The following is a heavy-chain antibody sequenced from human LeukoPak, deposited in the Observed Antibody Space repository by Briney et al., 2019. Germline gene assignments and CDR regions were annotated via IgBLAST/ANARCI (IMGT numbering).Heavy chain of an antibody. Sequence: ASVKVSCKASGYTFTSYGISWVRQAPGQGLEWMGWISAYNSNTNYAQKLQGRVTMTTDTSTSTAYMELRSLRSDGTAVYYCARSSDLWFGELFLFDYWGQGTLVTVSS. D-gene: IGHD3-10*01. CDR3: ARSSDLWFGELFLFDY. V-gene: IGHV1-18*01. CDR1: GYTFTSYG. J-gene: IGHJ4*02. CDR2: ISAYNSNT.